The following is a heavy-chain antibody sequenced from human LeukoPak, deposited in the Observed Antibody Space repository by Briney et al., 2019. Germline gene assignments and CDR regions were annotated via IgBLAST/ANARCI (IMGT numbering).Heavy chain of an antibody. D-gene: IGHD6-13*01. CDR1: XGSISXXXXX. CDR3: ASTAPKGIAAAGTWLFDY. V-gene: IGHV4-39*01. J-gene: IGHJ4*02. Sequence: LSXXXTVXXGSISXXXXXXGWXXXXXXXXXEWXXXXXYSGSTYYNPSLKSRVTISVDTSKNQFSLKLSSVTAADTAVYYCASTAPKGIAAAGTWLFDYWGQGTLVTVSS. CDR2: XXYSGST.